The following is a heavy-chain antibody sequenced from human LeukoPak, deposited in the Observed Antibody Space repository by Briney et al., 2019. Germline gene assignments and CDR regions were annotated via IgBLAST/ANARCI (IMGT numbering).Heavy chain of an antibody. J-gene: IGHJ4*02. CDR3: ATEVGYRSLGY. V-gene: IGHV3-43*01. D-gene: IGHD3-3*01. Sequence: AVSLRFSCAASGFTFDDDTMHWVRQTPGRGLEWVSFITWKSHRTHYADSVKGRFTVSRDNSKASLYLQMNSLRTEDTGLYHCATEVGYRSLGYLGQGTLVTVSS. CDR1: GFTFDDDT. CDR2: ITWKSHRT.